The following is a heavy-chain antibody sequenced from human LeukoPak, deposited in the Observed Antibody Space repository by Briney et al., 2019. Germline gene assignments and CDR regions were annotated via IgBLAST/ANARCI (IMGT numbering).Heavy chain of an antibody. CDR2: ISGSGGST. CDR1: GFTFSSYG. CDR3: ARSQLWLDTFDFDY. D-gene: IGHD6-19*01. J-gene: IGHJ4*02. Sequence: GGSLRLSCAASGFTFSSYGMSWVRQAPGKGLEWVSAISGSGGSTYYADSVKGRFTISRDNAKNSLYLQMNSLRAEDTAVYYCARSQLWLDTFDFDYWGQGTLVTVSS. V-gene: IGHV3-23*01.